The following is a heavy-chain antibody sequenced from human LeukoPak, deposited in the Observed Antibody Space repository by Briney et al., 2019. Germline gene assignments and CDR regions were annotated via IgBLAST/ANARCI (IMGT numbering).Heavy chain of an antibody. V-gene: IGHV3-53*01. D-gene: IGHD6-13*01. J-gene: IGHJ6*02. Sequence: GGSLRLSCAASGFTVSSTYMSWVRQAPGKGLEWVSIIYSGGTTYYADSVKGRFTISRDNSKNTLYLQMNSLRAEDTAVYYCVRDGIAAADYYYGMDVWGQGTTVTVSS. CDR1: GFTVSSTY. CDR3: VRDGIAAADYYYGMDV. CDR2: IYSGGTT.